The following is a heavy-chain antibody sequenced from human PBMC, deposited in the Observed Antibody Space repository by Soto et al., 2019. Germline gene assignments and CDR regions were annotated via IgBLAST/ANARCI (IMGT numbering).Heavy chain of an antibody. D-gene: IGHD3-10*01. V-gene: IGHV3-9*01. CDR1: GFTFDDYA. J-gene: IGHJ4*02. CDR3: AKANFYGSGSPYDFDY. CDR2: ITWNSGNI. Sequence: EIQLVESGGGLIQPGRSLRLSCVASGFTFDDYAMHWVRQAPGKGLEWISGITWNSGNIHYADSVKGRFSISRDNAKNSLYLHMNSLRAEDTALYYCAKANFYGSGSPYDFDYWGQGTLVTVSS.